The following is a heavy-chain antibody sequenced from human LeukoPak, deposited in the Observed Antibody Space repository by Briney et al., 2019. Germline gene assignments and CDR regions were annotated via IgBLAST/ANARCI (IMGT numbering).Heavy chain of an antibody. J-gene: IGHJ4*02. CDR3: AKDDGMATPLGY. CDR2: ISGSGGST. CDR1: GFTFDDYG. Sequence: GGSLRLSCAASGFTFDDYGMSWVRQAPGKGLEWVSAISGSGGSTYYADSVKGRFTISRDNSKNTLYLQMNSLRAEDTAVYYCAKDDGMATPLGYWGQGTLVTVSS. D-gene: IGHD5-24*01. V-gene: IGHV3-23*01.